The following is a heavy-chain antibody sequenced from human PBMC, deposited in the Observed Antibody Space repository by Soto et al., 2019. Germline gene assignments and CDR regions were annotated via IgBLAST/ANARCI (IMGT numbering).Heavy chain of an antibody. CDR1: GDSIDSVNW. CDR3: ATFSGFFTISPFDA. Sequence: SETLSLTCAVSGDSIDSVNWWCWVRQSPGKGLEWIGEIYHSGSTNYNPSLKSRVSMSVDKSNNQFSLQLTSVTAADTAVYYCATFSGFFTISPFDAWGQGILVTVS. CDR2: IYHSGST. D-gene: IGHD3-3*01. V-gene: IGHV4-4*02. J-gene: IGHJ5*02.